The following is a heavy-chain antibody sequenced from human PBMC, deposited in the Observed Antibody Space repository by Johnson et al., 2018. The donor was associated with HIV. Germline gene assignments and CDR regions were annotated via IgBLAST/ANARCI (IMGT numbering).Heavy chain of an antibody. CDR1: GFTFSSYG. V-gene: IGHV3-33*06. J-gene: IGHJ3*02. Sequence: QVQLVESGGGVVQPGRSLRLSCAASGFTFSSYGMHWVRQAPGKGLEWVALIWYDGSYKYYGDSVKGRFTISRDNSKNTLYLQMNSLRAEDTAVYYCAKRIANNPASDAFDIWGQGTMVTVSS. CDR3: AKRIANNPASDAFDI. D-gene: IGHD2-21*01. CDR2: IWYDGSYK.